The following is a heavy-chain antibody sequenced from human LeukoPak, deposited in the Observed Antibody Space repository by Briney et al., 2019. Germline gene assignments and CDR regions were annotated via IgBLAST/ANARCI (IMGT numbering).Heavy chain of an antibody. CDR2: ISSSSSYI. D-gene: IGHD4-17*01. V-gene: IGHV3-21*01. CDR1: GFTFSSYS. Sequence: GGSLRLSCAASGFTFSSYSMNWVRQAPGKGLEWVSSISSSSSYIHYADSVKGRFTISRDNAKNSLYLQMNSLRAEDTAVYYCARDYGDYVGVAFDIWGQGTMVTVSS. J-gene: IGHJ3*02. CDR3: ARDYGDYVGVAFDI.